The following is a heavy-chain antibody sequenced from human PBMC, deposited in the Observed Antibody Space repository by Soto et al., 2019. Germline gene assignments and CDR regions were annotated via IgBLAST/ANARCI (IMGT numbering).Heavy chain of an antibody. V-gene: IGHV1-8*01. J-gene: IGHJ5*02. Sequence: QVQLVQSGAEVKKPGASVKVSCKASGYTSTSHDINWMRQTTGQGLEWMGWMNPNSGHTNYAQKFHGRVTMTRDTSINTAYMELTNLRSEDTAIYYCASDMSTTWGQGTLVTVSS. D-gene: IGHD2-2*01. CDR1: GYTSTSHD. CDR2: MNPNSGHT. CDR3: ASDMSTT.